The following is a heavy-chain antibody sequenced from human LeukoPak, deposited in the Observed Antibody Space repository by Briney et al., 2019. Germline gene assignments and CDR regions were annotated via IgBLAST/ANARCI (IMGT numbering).Heavy chain of an antibody. CDR1: GFAFSSAW. J-gene: IGHJ5*02. CDR3: GFGSGSYYEAS. Sequence: GGSLRLSCAASGFAFSSAWMHWVRLAPGKGLEWVGRIKSKTDSETTEYAAPVKGRFTISRDDSKDMLYLQMNSLKTDDTAVYYCGFGSGSYYEASWGQGTLVTVSS. V-gene: IGHV3-15*01. D-gene: IGHD3-10*01. CDR2: IKSKTDSETT.